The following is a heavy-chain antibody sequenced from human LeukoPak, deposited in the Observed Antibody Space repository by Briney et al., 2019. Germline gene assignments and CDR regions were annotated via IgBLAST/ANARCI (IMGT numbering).Heavy chain of an antibody. CDR3: ARAYY. V-gene: IGHV3-7*01. CDR1: GFSMSIHW. J-gene: IGHJ4*02. D-gene: IGHD2-21*01. CDR2: IKHDGSET. Sequence: GGSLRLSCVVSGFSMSIHWMNWVRQAPGKGLEVVANIKHDGSETYYVDSVKGRFTVSRDNAKNSLYLHMDKLRVEDTGVYYCARAYYWGQGTLVTVSS.